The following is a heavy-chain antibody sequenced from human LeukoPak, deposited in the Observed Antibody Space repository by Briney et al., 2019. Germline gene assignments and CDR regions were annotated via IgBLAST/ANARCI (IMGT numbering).Heavy chain of an antibody. D-gene: IGHD5-18*01. Sequence: GGSLRLSCAASGFTFSSYGMHWVRQAPGKGLEWVAFIRYDGSNKYYADSVKGRFTISRDNAKNSLYLQMNSLRAEDTAVYYCARVGGYSYGTWIDYWGQGTLVTVSS. CDR2: IRYDGSNK. CDR3: ARVGGYSYGTWIDY. CDR1: GFTFSSYG. J-gene: IGHJ4*02. V-gene: IGHV3-30*02.